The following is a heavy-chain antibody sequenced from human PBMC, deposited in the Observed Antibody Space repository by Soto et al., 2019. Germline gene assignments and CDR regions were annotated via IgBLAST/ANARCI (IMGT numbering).Heavy chain of an antibody. Sequence: GGSLRVSCAASGFAFGDAWINWLRQSPGKGLEWVGRIASKTDGGTTEYAAPVKDRFTISRDDTTNTLYLQMNSLKTEDTAVYYCNTRRYPYHAWPLHYWAQRTLVTVSS. CDR3: NTRRYPYHAWPLHY. J-gene: IGHJ4*02. CDR1: GFAFGDAW. CDR2: IASKTDGGTT. D-gene: IGHD1-26*01. V-gene: IGHV3-15*04.